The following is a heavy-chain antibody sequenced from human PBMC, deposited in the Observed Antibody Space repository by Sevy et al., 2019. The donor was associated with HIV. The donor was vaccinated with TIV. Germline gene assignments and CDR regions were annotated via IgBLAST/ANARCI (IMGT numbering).Heavy chain of an antibody. CDR2: ISGSATGT. J-gene: IGHJ4*02. V-gene: IGHV3-23*01. CDR3: AKDRDWLGEHYFDS. D-gene: IGHD3-16*01. CDR1: GLAFTRYA. Sequence: GGSLRLSCAASGLAFTRYAMSWVRQAPGKGLEWVSTISGSATGTSFADSVKGRFTIPRDNSKNTLYLQMNSLRPEDTAVYYCAKDRDWLGEHYFDSWGQGTLVTVSS.